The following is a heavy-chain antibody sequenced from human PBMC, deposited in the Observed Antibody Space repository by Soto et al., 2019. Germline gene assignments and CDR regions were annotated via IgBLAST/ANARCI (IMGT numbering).Heavy chain of an antibody. J-gene: IGHJ6*02. Sequence: GGSLRLSCSASGFTFSSYAMHWVRQAPGKGLEYVSAISSNGGSTYYADSVKGRFTISRDNSKNTLYLQMSSLRAEDTAVYYCVKAKGSGWYFSVGSYYYYYGMDVWGQGTTVTVSS. CDR1: GFTFSSYA. V-gene: IGHV3-64D*08. CDR3: VKAKGSGWYFSVGSYYYYYGMDV. CDR2: ISSNGGST. D-gene: IGHD6-19*01.